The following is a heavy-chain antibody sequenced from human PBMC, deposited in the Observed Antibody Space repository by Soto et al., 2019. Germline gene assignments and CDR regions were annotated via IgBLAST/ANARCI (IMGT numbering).Heavy chain of an antibody. CDR2: ISVSGDSA. J-gene: IGHJ4*02. Sequence: EVQLLESGGGLVQPGGSLRLSCAASGFTFSTYAMNWVRQAPGKGLEWVSTISVSGDSAFFADSVRGRFTISRDNSKNTVYLQMNSLRADDTAMYYCATRHLSYCSGGTCNPFDFWGQGTLVTVSS. CDR3: ATRHLSYCSGGTCNPFDF. CDR1: GFTFSTYA. D-gene: IGHD2-15*01. V-gene: IGHV3-23*01.